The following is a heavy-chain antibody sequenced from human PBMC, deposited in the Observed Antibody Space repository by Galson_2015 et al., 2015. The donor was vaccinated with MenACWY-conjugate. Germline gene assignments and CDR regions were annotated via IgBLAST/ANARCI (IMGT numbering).Heavy chain of an antibody. Sequence: SLRLSCAASGFSFRSNAMSWVCQAPGKGLEWVSAISASGGSTYYPDYAKGRFTISRDNSKNTLFLEMNSLRGEDTALYYCVKERGSLSHNYYFYFMDVWGKGTMVTVSS. CDR1: GFSFRSNA. J-gene: IGHJ6*03. D-gene: IGHD6-6*01. CDR3: VKERGSLSHNYYFYFMDV. V-gene: IGHV3-23*01. CDR2: ISASGGST.